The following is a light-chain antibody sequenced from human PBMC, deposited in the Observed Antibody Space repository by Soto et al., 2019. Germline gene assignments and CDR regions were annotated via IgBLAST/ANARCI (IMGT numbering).Light chain of an antibody. Sequence: EIVLSQSPGTLSLSPLESATLSCRASQSVSSSFLAWYQQKAGQAPRLLIYGASRRATGIPDRFSGSGSGTDFTLTISRLEPEDFATYYCQQSYSTPRFTFGPGTKVDIK. CDR2: GAS. CDR1: QSVSSSF. V-gene: IGKV3-20*01. J-gene: IGKJ3*01. CDR3: QQSYSTPRFT.